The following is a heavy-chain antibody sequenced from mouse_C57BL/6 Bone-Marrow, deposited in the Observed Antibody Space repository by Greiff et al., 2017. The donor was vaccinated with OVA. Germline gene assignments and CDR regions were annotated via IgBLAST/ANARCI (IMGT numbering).Heavy chain of an antibody. Sequence: EVKVVESGGGLVKPGGSLKLSCAASGFTFSDYGMHWVRQAPEKGLEWVAYLRSGSSTIYYADTVQGRITISRDNAKNTLFQQMTRRRSEDTAMYYCARGGWLIRLAYWGQGTLVTVSA. CDR2: LRSGSSTI. CDR3: ARGGWLIRLAY. V-gene: IGHV5-17*01. J-gene: IGHJ3*01. D-gene: IGHD2-3*01. CDR1: GFTFSDYG.